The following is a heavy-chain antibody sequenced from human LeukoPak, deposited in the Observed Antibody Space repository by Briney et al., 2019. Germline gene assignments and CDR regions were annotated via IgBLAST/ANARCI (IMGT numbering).Heavy chain of an antibody. Sequence: ASVKVSCKASGHTFTSYDINWVRQATGQGREWMGWMNPNSGNTGYAQKFQGRVTMTRNTSISTAYMELSSLRSEDTAVYYCARGYDFWSGYGSMGDYWGQGTLVTVSS. V-gene: IGHV1-8*01. CDR3: ARGYDFWSGYGSMGDY. J-gene: IGHJ4*02. CDR1: GHTFTSYD. D-gene: IGHD3-3*01. CDR2: MNPNSGNT.